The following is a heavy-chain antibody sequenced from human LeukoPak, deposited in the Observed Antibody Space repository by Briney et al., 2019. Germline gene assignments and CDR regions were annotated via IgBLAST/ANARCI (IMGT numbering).Heavy chain of an antibody. D-gene: IGHD6-13*01. J-gene: IGHJ4*02. Sequence: GESPKISRKGSGYSFTSYWIGWVRQMPGKGLEWMGMIYPGDSDTRYSPSFQGQVSIPADNSISTAYLQWSSLKASDTAMYYCASQIAAPGTWADYWGQGTLVTVSS. CDR1: GYSFTSYW. CDR2: IYPGDSDT. V-gene: IGHV5-51*01. CDR3: ASQIAAPGTWADY.